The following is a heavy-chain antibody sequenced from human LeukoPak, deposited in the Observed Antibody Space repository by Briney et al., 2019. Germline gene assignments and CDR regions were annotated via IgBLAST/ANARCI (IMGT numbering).Heavy chain of an antibody. D-gene: IGHD3-9*01. V-gene: IGHV3-30*04. CDR2: ISYDGSNK. Sequence: GGSLRLSCAASGFTFSSYAMHWVRQAPGKGLEWVAVISYDGSNKYYADSVKGRFTISRDNSKNTLYLQMNSLRAEDTAVYYCARGHGILTGYYSGFDYWGQGTLVTVSS. J-gene: IGHJ4*02. CDR3: ARGHGILTGYYSGFDY. CDR1: GFTFSSYA.